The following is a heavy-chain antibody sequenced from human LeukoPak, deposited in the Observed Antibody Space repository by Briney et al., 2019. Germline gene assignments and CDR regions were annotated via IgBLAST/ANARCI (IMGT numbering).Heavy chain of an antibody. Sequence: QSGGSLRLSCAASGFTVSSNYMSWVRQAPGKGLEWISVIYSGGSTYYADSVKGRFTISRDNSKNTLYLQMNSLRAEDTAVYYCAKDLTRYSYGSDYWGQGTLVTVSS. J-gene: IGHJ4*02. CDR1: GFTVSSNY. CDR2: IYSGGST. V-gene: IGHV3-66*01. CDR3: AKDLTRYSYGSDY. D-gene: IGHD5-18*01.